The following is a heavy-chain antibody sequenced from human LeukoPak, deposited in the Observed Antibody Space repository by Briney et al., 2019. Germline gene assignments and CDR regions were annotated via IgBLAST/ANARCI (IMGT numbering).Heavy chain of an antibody. D-gene: IGHD3-22*01. CDR2: ISSNGGIT. V-gene: IGHV3-64D*09. CDR3: ARDRPYYDTRGYYVTALDL. CDR1: GFTFSSYA. Sequence: GGSLRLSCSASGFTFSSYAMHWVRQAPGKGLEYVSAISSNGGITYYADSVKDRFTISRDNSENTLYLQMSSLRADDTAMYYCARDRPYYDTRGYYVTALDLWGQGTMVTVSS. J-gene: IGHJ3*01.